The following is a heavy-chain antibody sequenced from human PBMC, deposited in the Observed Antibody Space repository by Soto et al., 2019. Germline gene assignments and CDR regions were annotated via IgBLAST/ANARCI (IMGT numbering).Heavy chain of an antibody. CDR3: ARGPSGDKIDY. CDR2: IYDGGTT. Sequence: QVQLQESGPRLVSPSQTLSLTCTVSGGSISSAAYCRSWIRQSPDKGLEWIGHIYDGGTTYSSPSLKGRVTISADTSETQFSLKLSSVSAADTAVYYCARGPSGDKIDYWGQGIQVTVSS. CDR1: GGSISSAAYC. D-gene: IGHD7-27*01. J-gene: IGHJ4*02. V-gene: IGHV4-30-4*01.